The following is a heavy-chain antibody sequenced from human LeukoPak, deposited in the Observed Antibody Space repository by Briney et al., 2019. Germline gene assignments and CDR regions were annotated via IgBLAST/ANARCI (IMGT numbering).Heavy chain of an antibody. CDR3: AKDPEPVAGSFFDY. V-gene: IGHV3-30*02. D-gene: IGHD6-19*01. J-gene: IGHJ4*02. Sequence: SVKGRFTISRDNSKNTLYLQMNSLRAENTAVYYCAKDPEPVAGSFFDYWGQGTLVTVSS.